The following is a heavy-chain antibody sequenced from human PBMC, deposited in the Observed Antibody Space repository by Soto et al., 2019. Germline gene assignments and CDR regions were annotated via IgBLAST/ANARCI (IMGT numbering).Heavy chain of an antibody. D-gene: IGHD3-9*01. J-gene: IGHJ6*02. V-gene: IGHV4-34*01. CDR1: GGSFSGYY. Sequence: LVTLSLTCGVLGGSFSGYYWSWIRQPPGKGLEWIGEINHSGSTNYNPSLKSRVTISVDTSKNQFSLKLSSVTAADTAVYYCARGLRYFDWLFYYGMDVWGQGTTVTGSS. CDR2: INHSGST. CDR3: ARGLRYFDWLFYYGMDV.